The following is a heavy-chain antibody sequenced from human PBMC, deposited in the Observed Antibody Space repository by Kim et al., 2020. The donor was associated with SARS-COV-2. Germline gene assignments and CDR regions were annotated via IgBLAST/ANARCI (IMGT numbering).Heavy chain of an antibody. CDR3: ARARCVTYCLDG. J-gene: IGHJ6*02. Sequence: GGSLRLSCAASGFTVSSHYMSWVRQAPGKGLEWVSATYSGGSPYYADSVKGRFTISRENSKNTLYLQMNSLSAEDTAVYYCARARCVTYCLDGWGRG. D-gene: IGHD2-21*01. CDR2: TYSGGSP. V-gene: IGHV3-53*01. CDR1: GFTVSSHY.